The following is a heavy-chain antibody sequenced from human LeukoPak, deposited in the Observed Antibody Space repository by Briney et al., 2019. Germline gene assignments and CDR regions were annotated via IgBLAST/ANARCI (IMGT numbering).Heavy chain of an antibody. CDR3: VTDRGHEWESQTAY. Sequence: PGGSLRLSCAASGFTFTNAWVSWVRQAPGKGLEWVGRIKSKTDGGTTDYAAPVKGRFTISRDASKNTVYLQMNSLKTEDTAVYYCVTDRGHEWESQTAYWGQGTLVTVSS. CDR1: GFTFTNAW. CDR2: IKSKTDGGTT. D-gene: IGHD1-26*01. V-gene: IGHV3-15*01. J-gene: IGHJ4*02.